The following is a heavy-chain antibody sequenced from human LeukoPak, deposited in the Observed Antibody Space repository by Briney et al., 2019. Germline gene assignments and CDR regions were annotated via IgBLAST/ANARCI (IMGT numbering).Heavy chain of an antibody. V-gene: IGHV4-38-2*02. J-gene: IGHJ5*02. D-gene: IGHD3-22*01. Sequence: SETLSLTCTVSGYSISNGYYWGWVRQPPGKGLEWIGTIHHSGTTYYSPSLRSRVTTSVDTSKNQFSLSLSSVTAADTAVYYCARSYYDTRGRFDPWGQGTLVTGSS. CDR1: GYSISNGYY. CDR3: ARSYYDTRGRFDP. CDR2: IHHSGTT.